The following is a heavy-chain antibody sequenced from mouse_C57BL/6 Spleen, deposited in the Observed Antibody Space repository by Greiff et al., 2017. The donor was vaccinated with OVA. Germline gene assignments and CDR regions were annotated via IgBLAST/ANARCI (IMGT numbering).Heavy chain of an antibody. CDR1: GFTFSSYA. J-gene: IGHJ2*01. Sequence: DVMLVESGEGLVKPGGSLKLSCAASGFTFSSYAMSWVRQTPEKRLEWVAYISSGGDYIYYADTVKGRFTISRDNARNTLYLQMSSLKSEDTAMYYCTRVDYDWNFDYWGQGTTLTVSS. CDR3: TRVDYDWNFDY. D-gene: IGHD2-4*01. V-gene: IGHV5-9-1*02. CDR2: ISSGGDYI.